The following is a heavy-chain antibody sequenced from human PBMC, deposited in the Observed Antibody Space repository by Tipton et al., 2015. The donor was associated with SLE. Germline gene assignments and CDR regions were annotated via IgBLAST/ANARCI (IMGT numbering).Heavy chain of an antibody. J-gene: IGHJ4*02. CDR3: ARDPQGDERAPAAW. Sequence: TLSLTCTVSGFSISSQYYWGWLRQSAGKGLEWIGSISYTGSTFYNLSLKSRVTISADTSKNQLSLRLTSVTAADTAVYYCARDPQGDERAPAAWWGQGTLVIVSS. CDR2: ISYTGST. CDR1: GFSISSQYY. V-gene: IGHV4-38-2*02. D-gene: IGHD3-16*01.